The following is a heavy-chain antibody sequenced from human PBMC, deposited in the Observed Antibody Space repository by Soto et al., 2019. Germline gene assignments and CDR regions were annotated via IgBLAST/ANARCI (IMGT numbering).Heavy chain of an antibody. CDR1: GFTFSGYS. Sequence: GGSLRLSCAASGFTFSGYSITWVRQAPGKGLEWVSSISSSSSYIYYADSVKGRFTISRDNAKNSLYLQMNSLRAEDTAVYYCARKGPDYYDSSGFFDCWGQGTLVTVSS. V-gene: IGHV3-21*01. J-gene: IGHJ4*02. CDR3: ARKGPDYYDSSGFFDC. D-gene: IGHD3-22*01. CDR2: ISSSSSYI.